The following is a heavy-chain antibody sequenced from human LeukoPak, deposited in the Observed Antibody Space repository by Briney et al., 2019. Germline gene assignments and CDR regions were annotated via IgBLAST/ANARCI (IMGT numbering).Heavy chain of an antibody. D-gene: IGHD6-19*01. CDR3: AKDLSGYSSGWYGYFQH. CDR2: ISWNSGSI. CDR1: GFTFDDYA. V-gene: IGHV3-9*01. Sequence: GGSLRLSCAASGFTFDDYAMHWVRQAPGKGLEWVSGISWNSGSIGYADSVKGRFTISRDNAKNSLYLQMNSLRAEDTASYYCAKDLSGYSSGWYGYFQHWGQGTLVTVSS. J-gene: IGHJ1*01.